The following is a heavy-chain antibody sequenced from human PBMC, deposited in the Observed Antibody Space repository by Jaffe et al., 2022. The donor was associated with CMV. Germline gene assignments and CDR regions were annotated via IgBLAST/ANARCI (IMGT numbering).Heavy chain of an antibody. CDR2: IYPGGSYT. Sequence: EVQLVQSGAEVKKPGESLKISCQGSGYSFTNYWIGWVRQMPGKGLEWMGLIYPGGSYTRYSPSFQGQVTLSADKSISTAYLQWSNLRASDTAMYYCARTPDCTYGVCGFDHWGQGTLITVSS. J-gene: IGHJ4*02. D-gene: IGHD2-8*01. V-gene: IGHV5-51*01. CDR3: ARTPDCTYGVCGFDH. CDR1: GYSFTNYW.